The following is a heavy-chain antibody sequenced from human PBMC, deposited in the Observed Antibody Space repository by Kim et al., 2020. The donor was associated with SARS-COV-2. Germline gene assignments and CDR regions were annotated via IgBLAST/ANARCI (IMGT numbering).Heavy chain of an antibody. CDR3: ARADFGGNPYDYAMGV. CDR1: GFTFNSYG. Sequence: GGSLRLSCAASGFTFNSYGMHWVRQAPGKGLEWVAVIWYDGSKKYHADSVKGRFTISRDNSKNMLYLQMNSLRVEDTAIYYCARADFGGNPYDYAMGVWGQGTTVTVSS. J-gene: IGHJ6*02. V-gene: IGHV3-33*01. CDR2: IWYDGSKK. D-gene: IGHD4-17*01.